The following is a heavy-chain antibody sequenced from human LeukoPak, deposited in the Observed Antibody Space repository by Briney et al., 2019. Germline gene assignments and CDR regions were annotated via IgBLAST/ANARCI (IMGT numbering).Heavy chain of an antibody. CDR3: ARVRVGPSIVVVPAAHAFDI. Sequence: ASVKVSCKASGYTFTSYGISWVRQAPGQGLEWMGWISAYNGNTNYAQKLQGRVTITADESTSTAYMELSSLRSEDTAVYYCARVRVGPSIVVVPAAHAFDIWGQGTMVTVSS. D-gene: IGHD2-2*01. CDR2: ISAYNGNT. CDR1: GYTFTSYG. V-gene: IGHV1-18*01. J-gene: IGHJ3*02.